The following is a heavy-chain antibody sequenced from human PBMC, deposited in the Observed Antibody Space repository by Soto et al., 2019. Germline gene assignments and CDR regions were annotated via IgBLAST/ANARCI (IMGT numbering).Heavy chain of an antibody. CDR1: GDTFTFYS. CDR2: INPILSMS. J-gene: IGHJ4*02. D-gene: IGHD3-10*01. Sequence: QVQLVQSGAEVKKPGSSVRVSCKASGDTFTFYSINWVRQAPGLGLEWMGRINPILSMSNYAQRFQGRVTMTADKSTSTAYMELSSLRSEDTAMYYCAGSSGSGYRAFDYWGQGALVTVSS. CDR3: AGSSGSGYRAFDY. V-gene: IGHV1-69*02.